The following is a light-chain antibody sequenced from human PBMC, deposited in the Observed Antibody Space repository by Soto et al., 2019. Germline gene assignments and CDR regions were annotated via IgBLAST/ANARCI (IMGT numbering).Light chain of an antibody. CDR1: HAVNTR. J-gene: IGKJ4*01. V-gene: IGKV3-20*01. CDR2: LTS. Sequence: EIVSTHSPATRSSFPVDRVTLSFRGSHAVNTRFGWYQHKPFQPPRLLIYLTSTRDAGIPARFSGSGSETDFTLNISRLEPEDFAMYYCQQYGISPFTFGGGTKVDNK. CDR3: QQYGISPFT.